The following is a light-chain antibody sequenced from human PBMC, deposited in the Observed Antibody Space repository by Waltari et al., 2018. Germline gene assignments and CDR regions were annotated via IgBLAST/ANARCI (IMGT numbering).Light chain of an antibody. CDR3: QHYVRLPAT. J-gene: IGKJ1*01. Sequence: TLSCWASQSVGRALAWYQQKPGQAPRLLIYDASSRATGIPDRFSGSGSGTDFSLTISRLEPEDFAVYYCQHYVRLPATFGQGTKVDIK. V-gene: IGKV3-20*01. CDR1: QSVGRA. CDR2: DAS.